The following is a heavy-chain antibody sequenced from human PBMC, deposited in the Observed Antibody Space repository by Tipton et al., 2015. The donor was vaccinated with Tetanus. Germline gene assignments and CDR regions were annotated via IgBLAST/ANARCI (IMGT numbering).Heavy chain of an antibody. V-gene: IGHV4-34*01. Sequence: LRLSCTVSGGSFSLYYWNWVRQSPGKGLEWIGEISHSGSSSYSPSLKSRVTISVDTSKNQFSLRLRSVAAAETAVYYCARGGRDAYNNPLGAFDVWGRGTMVTVSS. D-gene: IGHD5-24*01. CDR1: GGSFSLYY. CDR2: ISHSGSS. CDR3: ARGGRDAYNNPLGAFDV. J-gene: IGHJ3*01.